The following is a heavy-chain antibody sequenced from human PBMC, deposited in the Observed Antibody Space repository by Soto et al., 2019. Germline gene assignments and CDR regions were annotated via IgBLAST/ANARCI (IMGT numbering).Heavy chain of an antibody. CDR3: ARHHGPTTSENGFDP. Sequence: QVHLVQSGVEVKTPGASVKVSCQDSGYTFFTYDIIWVRQAPGQGLEWMGWVSTYSGDTKYAQKFQGRVTMTTDTSTTTAYLELRSLRSDGTAVYYCARHHGPTTSENGFDPWGQGTLVTVSS. J-gene: IGHJ5*02. CDR1: GYTFFTYD. V-gene: IGHV1-18*01. CDR2: VSTYSGDT. D-gene: IGHD5-12*01.